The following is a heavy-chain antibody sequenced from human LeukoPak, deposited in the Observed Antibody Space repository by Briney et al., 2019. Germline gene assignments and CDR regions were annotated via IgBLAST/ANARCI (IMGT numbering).Heavy chain of an antibody. CDR3: ARVDYGDYYYYGMDV. Sequence: SETLSLTCTVSGGSISSYYWSWIRQPPGKGLEWIGYIYYSGSTNYNPSLKSRVTISVDTSKNQFSLKLSPVTAADTAVYYCARVDYGDYYYYGMDVWGKGTTVTVSS. CDR1: GGSISSYY. D-gene: IGHD4-17*01. J-gene: IGHJ6*04. V-gene: IGHV4-59*01. CDR2: IYYSGST.